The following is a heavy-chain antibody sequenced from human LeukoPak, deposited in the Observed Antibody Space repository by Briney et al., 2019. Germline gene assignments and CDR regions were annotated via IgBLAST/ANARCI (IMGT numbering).Heavy chain of an antibody. CDR3: ARVGCSGANCYSSADY. D-gene: IGHD2-15*01. CDR1: GGTFSSYA. CDR2: ISGYNGNT. V-gene: IGHV1-18*01. Sequence: ASVKVSCKASGGTFSSYAISWVRQAPGHGLEWMGWISGYNGNTKYQQKFQGRVTLTTDTSTSTADMELRSLRSDDTAVYYCARVGCSGANCYSSADYWGQGTLVTVSS. J-gene: IGHJ4*02.